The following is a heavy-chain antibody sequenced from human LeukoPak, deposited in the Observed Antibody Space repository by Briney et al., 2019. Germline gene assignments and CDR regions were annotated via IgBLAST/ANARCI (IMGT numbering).Heavy chain of an antibody. Sequence: SETLSLTCTVPGGSISSYYWSWIRQPPGKGLEWIGYIYYSGSTNYNPSLKSRVTISVDTSKNQFSLKLSSVTAADTAVYYCARGDYYGSGYWFDPWGQGTLVTVSS. V-gene: IGHV4-59*01. J-gene: IGHJ5*02. CDR1: GGSISSYY. CDR2: IYYSGST. D-gene: IGHD3-10*01. CDR3: ARGDYYGSGYWFDP.